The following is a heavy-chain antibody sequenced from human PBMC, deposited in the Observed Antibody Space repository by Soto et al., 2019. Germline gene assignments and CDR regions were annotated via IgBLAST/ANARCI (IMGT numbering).Heavy chain of an antibody. CDR1: GYTFTGYY. J-gene: IGHJ6*02. CDR2: INPNSGGT. Sequence: GASVKVSCKASGYTFTGYYMHWVRQAPGQGLEWMGWINPNSGGTNYAQKLQGRVTMTTDTSTSTAYMELRSLRSDDTAVYYCARDKAYCSGGSCYGYYYYYGMDVWGQGTTVTVSS. D-gene: IGHD2-15*01. V-gene: IGHV1-2*02. CDR3: ARDKAYCSGGSCYGYYYYYGMDV.